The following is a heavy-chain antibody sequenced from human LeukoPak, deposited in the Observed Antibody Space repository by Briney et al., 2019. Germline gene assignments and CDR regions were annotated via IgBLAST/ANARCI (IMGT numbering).Heavy chain of an antibody. CDR3: AKDRGEARGGRDAFDF. Sequence: GGSLRLSCAASGISLSTYTMNWVRQAPGKGLEWVSSISSSSSYIYYADSVKGRFTISRDNAKNSLYLQMNSLRAEDTAVFYCAKDRGEARGGRDAFDFWGQGTMVTVSS. CDR2: ISSSSSYI. CDR1: GISLSTYT. V-gene: IGHV3-21*01. D-gene: IGHD3-10*01. J-gene: IGHJ3*01.